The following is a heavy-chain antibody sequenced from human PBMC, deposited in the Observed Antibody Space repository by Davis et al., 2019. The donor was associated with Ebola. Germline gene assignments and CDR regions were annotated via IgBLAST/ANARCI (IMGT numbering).Heavy chain of an antibody. CDR1: GGSISSSY. D-gene: IGHD3-16*01. CDR3: ARNKPVFGFWFDP. Sequence: SATLSLTCTVSGGSISSSYWTWIRQPPGKGLEWIGEINHSGSTNYNPSLKSRVTISVDTSKNQFSLKLSSVTAADTAVYYCARNKPVFGFWFDPWGQGTLVTVSS. J-gene: IGHJ5*02. V-gene: IGHV4-34*01. CDR2: INHSGST.